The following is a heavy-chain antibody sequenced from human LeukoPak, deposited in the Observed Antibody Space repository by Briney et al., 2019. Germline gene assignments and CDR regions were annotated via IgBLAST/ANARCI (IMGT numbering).Heavy chain of an antibody. CDR2: VYYSGTT. Sequence: PSETLSLTCTVSGGSISSYYWSWIRQPPGKGLEWIGYVYYSGTTNYNPSLKSRVIISVDTSKNQFSLKLSSVTAADTAVYYCARSKWVSGSYSTWSRDWFDPWGQGTLVTVSS. CDR1: GGSISSYY. D-gene: IGHD3-10*01. V-gene: IGHV4-59*12. J-gene: IGHJ5*02. CDR3: ARSKWVSGSYSTWSRDWFDP.